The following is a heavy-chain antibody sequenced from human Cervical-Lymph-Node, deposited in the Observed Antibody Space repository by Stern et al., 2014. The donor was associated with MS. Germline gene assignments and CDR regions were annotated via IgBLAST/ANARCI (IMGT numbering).Heavy chain of an antibody. Sequence: QVQLVHSGAEVKKPGASVKVSCKASGYTFTSYGISWVRQAPGQGLEWMGWISAYNGNTNYAQKLQGRVTMTTDTSTSTAYMELRSLRSDDTAVYYCARVYVRAVAGSGWYFDLWGRGTLVTVSS. V-gene: IGHV1-18*01. CDR2: ISAYNGNT. D-gene: IGHD6-19*01. J-gene: IGHJ2*01. CDR3: ARVYVRAVAGSGWYFDL. CDR1: GYTFTSYG.